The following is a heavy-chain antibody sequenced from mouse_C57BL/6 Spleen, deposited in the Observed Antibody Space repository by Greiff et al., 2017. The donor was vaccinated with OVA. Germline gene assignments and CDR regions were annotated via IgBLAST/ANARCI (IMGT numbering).Heavy chain of an antibody. V-gene: IGHV1-31*01. CDR3: ARTGGTVRYFDV. CDR1: GYSFTGYY. J-gene: IGHJ1*03. Sequence: EVKLVESGPELVKPGASVKISCTASGYSFTGYYMHWVKQSPGNILDWIGYIYPYNGVSSYNQKFKGKATLTVDKSSSTAYMELRSLTSEDSAVYYCARTGGTVRYFDVWGTGTTVTVSS. D-gene: IGHD3-3*01. CDR2: IYPYNGVS.